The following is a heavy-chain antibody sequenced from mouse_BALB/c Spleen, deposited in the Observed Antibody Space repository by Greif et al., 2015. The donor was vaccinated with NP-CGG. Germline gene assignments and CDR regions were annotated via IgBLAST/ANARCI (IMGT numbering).Heavy chain of an antibody. CDR2: ISDGGSYT. J-gene: IGHJ3*01. D-gene: IGHD4-1*01. CDR1: GFTFSDYY. CDR3: ARELGAC. Sequence: DVQLVESGGGLVKAGGSLKLSCAASGFTFSDYYMYGVRQTPEKRLEWVATISDGGSYTYYPDSVKGRFTISRDNAKNNLFLQMSSLKSEDTAMYYCARELGACWGQGTLVTVSA. V-gene: IGHV5-4*02.